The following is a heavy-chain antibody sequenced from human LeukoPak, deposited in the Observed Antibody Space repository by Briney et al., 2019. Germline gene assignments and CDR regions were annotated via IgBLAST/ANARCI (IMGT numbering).Heavy chain of an antibody. CDR3: ANYCSSSSCHIRRAFDI. D-gene: IGHD2-2*02. CDR1: GGSISSYY. V-gene: IGHV4-39*01. Sequence: SETLSLTCTVSGGSISSYYWGWIRQPPGKGPEWIGTIYYSGSTYYSPSLKSRVAISVDTSKNQFSLKLSSVTAADTAVYYCANYCSSSSCHIRRAFDIWGQGTMVTVSS. J-gene: IGHJ3*02. CDR2: IYYSGST.